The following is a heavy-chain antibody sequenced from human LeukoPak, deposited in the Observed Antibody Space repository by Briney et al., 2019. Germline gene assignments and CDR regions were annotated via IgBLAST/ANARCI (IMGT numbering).Heavy chain of an antibody. Sequence: SQTLSLTCTVSGGSISSGGYYWSWIRQHPGKGLEWIGYIYYSGSTYYNPSPKSRVTISVDTSKNQFSLKLSSVTAADTAVYYCAREGGDDFGGDYYGMDVWGQGTTVTVSS. CDR2: IYYSGST. V-gene: IGHV4-31*03. CDR3: AREGGDDFGGDYYGMDV. CDR1: GGSISSGGYY. D-gene: IGHD3-16*01. J-gene: IGHJ6*02.